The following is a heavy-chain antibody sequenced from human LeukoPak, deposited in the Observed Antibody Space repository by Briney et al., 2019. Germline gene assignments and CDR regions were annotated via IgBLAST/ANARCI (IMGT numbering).Heavy chain of an antibody. D-gene: IGHD4-17*01. Sequence: SETLSLTCTVSGGSISSYYWSWIRQPPGKGLEWIGYIYYSGSTNCNPSLKSRVTISVDTSKNQFSLKLSSVTAADTAVYYCARGRPGRYYFDYWGQGTLVTVSS. V-gene: IGHV4-59*01. CDR1: GGSISSYY. CDR3: ARGRPGRYYFDY. CDR2: IYYSGST. J-gene: IGHJ4*02.